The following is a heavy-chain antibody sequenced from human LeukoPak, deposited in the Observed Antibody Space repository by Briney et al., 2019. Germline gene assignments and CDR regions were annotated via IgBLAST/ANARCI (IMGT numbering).Heavy chain of an antibody. Sequence: SETLSLTCTVSGGSISSSSYYWGWIRQPPGKGLEWIGSIYYSGSTYYNPSLKSRVTISVDTSKNQFSLKLSSVTAADTAVYYCARSADYDILTGYSYYFDYWGQGTLVTVSS. CDR3: ARSADYDILTGYSYYFDY. CDR1: GGSISSSSYY. D-gene: IGHD3-9*01. V-gene: IGHV4-39*01. CDR2: IYYSGST. J-gene: IGHJ4*02.